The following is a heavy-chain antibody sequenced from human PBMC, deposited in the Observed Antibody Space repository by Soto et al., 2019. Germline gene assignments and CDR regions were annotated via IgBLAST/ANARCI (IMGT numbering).Heavy chain of an antibody. CDR1: GYTFTTFG. V-gene: IGHV1-18*01. Sequence: GASVKVSCKASGYTFTTFGMSWVRQAPGQGLEWMGWISGENGDTNSAQRFQDRVTMTTDTSTNTAYMELRGLTSDDTAVYYCARCYCSAGSCFTCWHFDLWGRGTLVTVSS. CDR2: ISGENGDT. D-gene: IGHD2-15*01. CDR3: ARCYCSAGSCFTCWHFDL. J-gene: IGHJ2*01.